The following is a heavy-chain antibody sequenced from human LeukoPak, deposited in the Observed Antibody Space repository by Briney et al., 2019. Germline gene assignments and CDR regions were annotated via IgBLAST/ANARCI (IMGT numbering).Heavy chain of an antibody. V-gene: IGHV3-23*01. CDR2: ISGSGGST. CDR1: GFTFSSYA. D-gene: IGHD4-17*01. J-gene: IGHJ5*02. Sequence: QPGGSLRLSCGASGFTFSSYAMSWVRQAPGKGQEWVSAISGSGGSTYYADSVKGRFTISRDNYKNTLYLQTNSLRAEDTAVYYCAKDRLTVTTWVDPWGQGTLVTVSS. CDR3: AKDRLTVTTWVDP.